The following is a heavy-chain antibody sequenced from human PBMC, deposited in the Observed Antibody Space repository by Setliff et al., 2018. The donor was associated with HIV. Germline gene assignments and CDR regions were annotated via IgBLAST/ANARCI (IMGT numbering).Heavy chain of an antibody. V-gene: IGHV4-30-4*01. Sequence: PSETLSLTCAVYGGSFSDYYWSWIRQPPGKGLEWIGNIYDSESTYYNPSLKSRVTISVDTSKNHFSLKLNSVTAADTAVCYCARAPGPYGDYNWFDPWGQGALVTVSS. J-gene: IGHJ5*02. CDR1: GGSFSDYY. CDR3: ARAPGPYGDYNWFDP. CDR2: IYDSEST. D-gene: IGHD4-17*01.